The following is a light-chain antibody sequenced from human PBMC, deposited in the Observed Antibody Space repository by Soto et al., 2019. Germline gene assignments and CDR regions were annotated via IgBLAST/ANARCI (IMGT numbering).Light chain of an antibody. V-gene: IGKV2D-29*01. Sequence: DIVMTQTPLSLSVTPGQPASISCKSSQSLLHDNGKTYLYWYLQKPGQPPQLLIHEASNRMSGVPDRFSVSDSGTDFTLKISRLEAEDVGIYYCMQTIQLPITFGQGTRLEIK. J-gene: IGKJ5*01. CDR3: MQTIQLPIT. CDR2: EAS. CDR1: QSLLHDNGKTY.